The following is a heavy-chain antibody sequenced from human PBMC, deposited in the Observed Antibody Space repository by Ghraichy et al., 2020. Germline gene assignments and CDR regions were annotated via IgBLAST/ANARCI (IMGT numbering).Heavy chain of an antibody. CDR1: GGSISGYY. Sequence: SETLSLTCTVSGGSISGYYWSWIRQPAGKGLEWIGRISTSGNTNYNPSLKSQVTMSLDTSKNQFSLKLSSVTAADTAVYYCARDSLWPDYWGQGTLVTVSS. D-gene: IGHD3-16*01. CDR2: ISTSGNT. J-gene: IGHJ4*02. V-gene: IGHV4-4*07. CDR3: ARDSLWPDY.